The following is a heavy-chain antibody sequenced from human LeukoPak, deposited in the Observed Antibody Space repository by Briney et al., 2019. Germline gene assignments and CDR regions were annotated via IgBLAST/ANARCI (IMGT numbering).Heavy chain of an antibody. D-gene: IGHD6-19*01. V-gene: IGHV4-59*01. J-gene: IGHJ4*02. CDR2: IFYSGST. Sequence: SETLSLTCTVSGGSISDYHWSWIRQPPGKGLEWIGNIFYSGSTNYNPSLKSRVTISVDTSKNQFSLKLSSVTAADTALYYCARESRGSGGWYATPAFDYWGQGTLVTVSS. CDR3: ARESRGSGGWYATPAFDY. CDR1: GGSISDYH.